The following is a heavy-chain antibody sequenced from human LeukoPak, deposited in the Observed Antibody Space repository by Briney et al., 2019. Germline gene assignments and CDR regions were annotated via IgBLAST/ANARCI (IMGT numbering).Heavy chain of an antibody. CDR3: ARGPTHGGTYFDS. Sequence: PSETLSLTCTVSGGFISNYYWSWIRQPAGKEPEWIGRIHSSGSTLYNPSLKSRVTASVDTSKNQFSLRLTSATAADTAVYYCARGPTHGGTYFDSWGQGTLVTVSS. J-gene: IGHJ4*02. CDR2: IHSSGST. V-gene: IGHV4-4*07. CDR1: GGFISNYY. D-gene: IGHD2-15*01.